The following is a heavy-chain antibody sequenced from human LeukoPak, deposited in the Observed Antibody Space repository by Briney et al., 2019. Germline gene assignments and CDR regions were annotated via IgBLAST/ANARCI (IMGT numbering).Heavy chain of an antibody. D-gene: IGHD6-19*01. V-gene: IGHV3-7*01. CDR2: IKQDGSEK. J-gene: IGHJ4*02. CDR1: GFTFSDYG. CDR3: ARVGSRQWLLPDDF. Sequence: GGSLRLSCAASGFTFSDYGMSWVRQAPGKGLEWVANIKQDGSEKYYVDSVEGRFTISRDNVKNSVYLEMNSLRAEDTAVYYCARVGSRQWLLPDDFWGQGTLVTVSS.